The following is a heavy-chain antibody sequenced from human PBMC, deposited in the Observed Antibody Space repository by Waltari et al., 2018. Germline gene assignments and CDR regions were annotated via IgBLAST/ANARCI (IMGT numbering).Heavy chain of an antibody. CDR2: SSGSGDSI. J-gene: IGHJ4*02. Sequence: EVQLVESGGGLVQPGGSLRLSCTASGFSFSDSEMNWVRQAPGKGPEWISCSSGSGDSIYYGDSMEGRFTISRDNAKNTVFLQISSLRADDTALYYCTKTFREDYFDYWGLGTLVTVSS. CDR3: TKTFREDYFDY. D-gene: IGHD3-10*01. V-gene: IGHV3-48*03. CDR1: GFSFSDSE.